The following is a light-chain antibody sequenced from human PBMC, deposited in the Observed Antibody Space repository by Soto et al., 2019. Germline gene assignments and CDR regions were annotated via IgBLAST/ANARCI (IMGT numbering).Light chain of an antibody. V-gene: IGLV2-8*01. CDR1: SSDVGGYNY. Sequence: QSALTQPPSASGSPGQSLTISCTGTSSDVGGYNYVFWYQQHPGKAPKLMIYEVNKRPSGVPDRFSGSKSGNTASLTVSWLQAEDEADYYCSSYAGSDIFVFGGGTKLTVL. CDR3: SSYAGSDIFV. CDR2: EVN. J-gene: IGLJ2*01.